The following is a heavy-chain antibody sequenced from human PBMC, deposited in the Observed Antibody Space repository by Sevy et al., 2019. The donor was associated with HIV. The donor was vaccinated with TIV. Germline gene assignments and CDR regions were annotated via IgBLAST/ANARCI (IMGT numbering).Heavy chain of an antibody. CDR1: GFSFSSYG. Sequence: GGSLRLSCAASGFSFSSYGMHWVRQPLGKGLEWVAFVHFDGNEKWYADSGKGRFTISRDNSKSTIFLQMDSLRIEDTAIYYCVKDRCSDAGCLREYFEHWGQGTLVTVSS. J-gene: IGHJ4*02. CDR2: VHFDGNEK. V-gene: IGHV3-30*02. CDR3: VKDRCSDAGCLREYFEH. D-gene: IGHD2-15*01.